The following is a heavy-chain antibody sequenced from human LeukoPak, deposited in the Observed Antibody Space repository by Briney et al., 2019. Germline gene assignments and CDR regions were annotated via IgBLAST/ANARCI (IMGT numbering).Heavy chain of an antibody. CDR1: GGSISSYY. CDR3: ARAYRHCSGGSCYFPLCDY. J-gene: IGHJ4*02. CDR2: IYYSGST. D-gene: IGHD2-15*01. V-gene: IGHV4-59*01. Sequence: SETLSLTSTVSGGSISSYYWSWIRQPPGKGPEWLGYIYYSGSTNYNPSLKSRVTISVDTSKNQFSLKLSSVTAADTAVYYCARAYRHCSGGSCYFPLCDYWGQGTLATVSS.